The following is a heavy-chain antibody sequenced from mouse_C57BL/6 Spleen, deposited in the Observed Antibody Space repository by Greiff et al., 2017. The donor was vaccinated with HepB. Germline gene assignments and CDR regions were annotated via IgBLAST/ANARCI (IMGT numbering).Heavy chain of an antibody. CDR3: ASGYYDYDWYFDV. J-gene: IGHJ1*03. CDR1: GYSITSGYY. Sequence: EVKLEESGPGLVKPSQSLSLTCSVTGYSITSGYYWNWIRQFPGNKLEWMGYISYDGSNNYNPSLKNRISITRDTSKNQFFLKLNSVTTEDTATYYCASGYYDYDWYFDVWGTGTTVTVSS. V-gene: IGHV3-6*01. D-gene: IGHD2-4*01. CDR2: ISYDGSN.